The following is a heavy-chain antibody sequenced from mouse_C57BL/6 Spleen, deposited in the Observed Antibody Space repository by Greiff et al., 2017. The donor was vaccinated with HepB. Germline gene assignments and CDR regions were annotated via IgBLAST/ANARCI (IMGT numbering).Heavy chain of an antibody. D-gene: IGHD1-1*02. V-gene: IGHV1-76*01. Sequence: VQLQQSGAELVRPGASVKLSCKASGYTFTDYYINWVKQRPGQGLEWIARIYPGSGNTYYNEKFKGKATLTAEKSSSTAYMQLSSLTSEDSAVYFCAREGAMGALSDYWGQGTSVTVSS. CDR3: AREGAMGALSDY. CDR1: GYTFTDYY. CDR2: IYPGSGNT. J-gene: IGHJ4*01.